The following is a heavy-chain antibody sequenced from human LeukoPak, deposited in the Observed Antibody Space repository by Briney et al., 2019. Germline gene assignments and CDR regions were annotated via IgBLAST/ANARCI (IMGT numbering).Heavy chain of an antibody. CDR3: ARAQSLTAPAGTFANS. CDR2: MKPDSGNT. D-gene: IGHD6-13*01. Sequence: ASVKVSCKASGYTSTSYDINWVRQATGQGLEWMGWMKPDSGNTGYAQKFQGRITMTRDTSISTAYMELSSLRSDDTAVYYCARAQSLTAPAGTFANSWGQGTLVTVSS. J-gene: IGHJ4*02. V-gene: IGHV1-8*01. CDR1: GYTSTSYD.